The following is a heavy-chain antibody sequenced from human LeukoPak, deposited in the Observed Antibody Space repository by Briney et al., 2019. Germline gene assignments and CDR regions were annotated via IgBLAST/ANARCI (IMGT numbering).Heavy chain of an antibody. CDR2: IYPGDSDT. Sequence: GESLKISCKGSGYSFTSYWIGWVRQMPGKGLEWMGIIYPGDSDTRYSPSFQGQVAISAGKSISTAYLQWSSLKASDTAMYYCARLMELRFYYFDYWGQGTLVTVSS. D-gene: IGHD1-7*01. J-gene: IGHJ4*02. CDR1: GYSFTSYW. CDR3: ARLMELRFYYFDY. V-gene: IGHV5-51*01.